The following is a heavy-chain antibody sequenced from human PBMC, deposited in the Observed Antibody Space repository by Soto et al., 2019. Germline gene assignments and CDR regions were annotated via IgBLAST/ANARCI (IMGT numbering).Heavy chain of an antibody. CDR3: ARDSPFDY. CDR2: IIPSTGDT. CDR1: GFTFTAYY. V-gene: IGHV1-2*02. Sequence: RASVKVSCKVSGFTFTAYYLHWVREAPGQGLEWMGWIIPSTGDTNYAEKFQGRVTLTRDTSISTAYMELSRLTSDDTAVYYCARDSPFDYWGQGTQVTVSS. J-gene: IGHJ4*02.